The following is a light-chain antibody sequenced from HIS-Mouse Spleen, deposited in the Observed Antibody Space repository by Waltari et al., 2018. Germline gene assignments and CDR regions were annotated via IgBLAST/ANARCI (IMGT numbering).Light chain of an antibody. J-gene: IGKJ2*04. CDR1: QSISSW. Sequence: DIQMTQSPSTLSASVGAIVTITCRASQSISSWLAMYQQKPGKAPKLLNYKASSLESGVPSRFSGGGSAEEFTLNISSLQPDDFATYYGQQYKSYAMCKFGEGTKVEMK. CDR3: QQYKSYAMCK. CDR2: KAS. V-gene: IGKV1-5*03.